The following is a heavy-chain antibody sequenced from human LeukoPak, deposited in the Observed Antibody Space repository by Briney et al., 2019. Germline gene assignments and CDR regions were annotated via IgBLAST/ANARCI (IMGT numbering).Heavy chain of an antibody. D-gene: IGHD5-24*01. CDR1: GGSFSGYY. CDR3: ARDTRDGYNRRVRGDWYFDL. Sequence: SETLSLTCAVYGGSFSGYYWSWIRQPPGKGLEWIGEINHSGSTNYNPSLKSRVTISVDTSKNQFSLKLSSVTAADTAVYYCARDTRDGYNRRVRGDWYFDLWGRGTLVTVSS. V-gene: IGHV4-34*01. CDR2: INHSGST. J-gene: IGHJ2*01.